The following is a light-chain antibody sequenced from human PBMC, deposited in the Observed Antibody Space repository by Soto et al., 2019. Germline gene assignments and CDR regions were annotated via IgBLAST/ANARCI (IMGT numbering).Light chain of an antibody. CDR2: GAS. J-gene: IGKJ2*01. Sequence: EIVMTQSPATLSVSPGERVTLSCRASQSVGISLAWYQQKPGQAPRLLIYGASTRATGAPATFSGSGSGTEFTLTISSLKSEDFAVYYRQQYNNWPRNTFGQGTKLEIK. CDR1: QSVGIS. V-gene: IGKV3-15*01. CDR3: QQYNNWPRNT.